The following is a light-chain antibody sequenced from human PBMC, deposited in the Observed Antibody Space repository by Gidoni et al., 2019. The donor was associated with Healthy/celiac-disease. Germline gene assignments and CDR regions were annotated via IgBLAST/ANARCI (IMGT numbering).Light chain of an antibody. V-gene: IGKV1-9*01. CDR1: QGISSY. CDR3: QQLNSYPRT. Sequence: IQWTQSPSFLSASVGDRVTITCWASQGISSYLAWCQQKPGKAPKLLIYAASTLQSGVPSRFSGSGSGTEFTLTISSLQPEDFATYYCQQLNSYPRTFXQXTKVEIK. CDR2: AAS. J-gene: IGKJ1*01.